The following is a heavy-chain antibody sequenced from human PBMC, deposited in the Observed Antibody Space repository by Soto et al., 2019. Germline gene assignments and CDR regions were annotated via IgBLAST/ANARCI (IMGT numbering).Heavy chain of an antibody. V-gene: IGHV1-18*01. CDR1: GYTFTTYG. CDR2: ISAYNGNT. D-gene: IGHD3-16*02. CDR3: ASSDYVWGSYQTYFDY. J-gene: IGHJ4*02. Sequence: EASVKVSCKSSGYTFTTYGINWVRQAPGQGLEWMGWISAYNGNTNYAQKLQGRVTMTTDPSTGTAYMELRSLRSDDTAVYYCASSDYVWGSYQTYFDYWGQGTLVTVSS.